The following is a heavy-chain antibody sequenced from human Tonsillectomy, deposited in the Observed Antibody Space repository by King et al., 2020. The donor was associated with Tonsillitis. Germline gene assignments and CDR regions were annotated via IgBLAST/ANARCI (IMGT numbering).Heavy chain of an antibody. D-gene: IGHD1-1*01. J-gene: IGHJ4*02. CDR2: VNHSGAT. CDR1: GGSFNSYY. CDR3: ARGWTPYYFDY. Sequence: VQLQQWGAGLLKPSETLSLSCAVEGGSFNSYYWNWIRQPPGKGLEWITTVNHSGATNYNPSLKSRVTLSIDASKNHFSLRLTSVTAADTAVYYCARGWTPYYFDYWGPGTVVAVSS. V-gene: IGHV4-34*01.